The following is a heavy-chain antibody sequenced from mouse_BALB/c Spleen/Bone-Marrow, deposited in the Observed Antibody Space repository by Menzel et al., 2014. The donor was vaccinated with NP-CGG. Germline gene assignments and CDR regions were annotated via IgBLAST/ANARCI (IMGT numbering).Heavy chain of an antibody. Sequence: VQRVESGPGLVAPPQSLSITCTVSGFSLTSYGVHWVRQPPGKGLEWLGVIWAGGSTNYNSALMSRLSISKDNSKSQVFLKMNSLQTDDTAMYYCARVSSTMITTVFAYWGQGTLVTVSA. J-gene: IGHJ3*01. CDR1: GFSLTSYG. D-gene: IGHD2-4*01. CDR3: ARVSSTMITTVFAY. CDR2: IWAGGST. V-gene: IGHV2-9*02.